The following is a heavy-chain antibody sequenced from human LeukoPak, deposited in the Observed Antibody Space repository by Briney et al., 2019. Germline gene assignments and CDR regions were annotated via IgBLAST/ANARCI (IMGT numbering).Heavy chain of an antibody. D-gene: IGHD6-13*01. CDR1: GFTVSSNY. CDR3: GMAAAGYDY. Sequence: GGPLRLSCAASGFTVSSNYMSWVRQAPGKGLEWVSVIYSGGSTYYADSVKGRFTISRDNSKNTLYPQMNSLRAEDTAVYYCGMAAAGYDYWGQGTLVTVSS. J-gene: IGHJ4*02. V-gene: IGHV3-53*01. CDR2: IYSGGST.